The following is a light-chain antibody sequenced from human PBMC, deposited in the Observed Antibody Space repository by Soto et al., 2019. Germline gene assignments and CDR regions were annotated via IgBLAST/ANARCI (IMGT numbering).Light chain of an antibody. CDR3: QQYNSYPYT. CDR1: QSVSSG. J-gene: IGKJ2*01. Sequence: DIQMTQSPYTLSASVGDRVTITCRASQSVSSGLAWYQQKPGKAPKLLIYKASSLESGVPSRFSGSGSGTEFTLTISSLQPDDFATYYCQQYNSYPYTFGQGTKLEIK. V-gene: IGKV1-5*03. CDR2: KAS.